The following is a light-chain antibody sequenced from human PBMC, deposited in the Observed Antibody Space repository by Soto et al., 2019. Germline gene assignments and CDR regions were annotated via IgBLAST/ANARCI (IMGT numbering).Light chain of an antibody. V-gene: IGKV3-20*01. Sequence: DIVLTQSPGTLSLSPGERATLSCRASQSVSSSYLAWYQQRPGQAPRLLIYGVSSRATGIPDRFSGSGSGTDFTLIISRLEPEDFAVYYCQQYGSSPYTFGQGTKLEIK. CDR3: QQYGSSPYT. CDR1: QSVSSSY. J-gene: IGKJ2*01. CDR2: GVS.